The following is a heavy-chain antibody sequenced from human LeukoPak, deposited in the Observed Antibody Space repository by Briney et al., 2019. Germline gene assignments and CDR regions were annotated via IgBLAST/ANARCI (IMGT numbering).Heavy chain of an antibody. CDR2: IYYSGST. D-gene: IGHD3-10*01. Sequence: SGTLSLTCAVSGGSISSSNWWSWIRQPPGKGLEWIGSIYYSGSTYYNPSLKSRVTISVDTSKNQFSLELSSVTAADTAVYYCARVGGMYYGSGRSSDYWGQGTLVTVSS. CDR3: ARVGGMYYGSGRSSDY. CDR1: GGSISSSNW. V-gene: IGHV4-4*02. J-gene: IGHJ4*02.